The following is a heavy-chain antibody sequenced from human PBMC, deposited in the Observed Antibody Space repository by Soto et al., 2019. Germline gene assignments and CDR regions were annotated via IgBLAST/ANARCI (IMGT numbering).Heavy chain of an antibody. J-gene: IGHJ4*02. V-gene: IGHV4-31*03. CDR2: IYYSGST. D-gene: IGHD3-10*01. CDR1: GGSISSGGYY. CDR3: ARARGSGSLFDY. Sequence: SETLSLTCTVSGGSISSGGYYWSWIRQHPGKGLEWIGYIYYSGSTYYNSSLKSRVTISVDASKNQFSLKLSSVTAADTAVYYCARARGSGSLFDYWGQGTLVTVSS.